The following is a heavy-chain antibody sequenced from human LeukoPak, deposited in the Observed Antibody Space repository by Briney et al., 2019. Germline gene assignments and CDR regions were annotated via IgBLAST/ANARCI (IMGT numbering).Heavy chain of an antibody. V-gene: IGHV3-23*01. D-gene: IGHD6-19*01. J-gene: IGHJ4*02. Sequence: SGGSLRLSCAASRSTFSSYAMSWVRQAPGRGLEWVSTIGGTGDKTYYADSVKGRFTISRDNSMDTLYLQMNSLKAEDTAVYYCAKDPVVYHGGSGWHYFDYWGQGTLVTVSS. CDR1: RSTFSSYA. CDR3: AKDPVVYHGGSGWHYFDY. CDR2: IGGTGDKT.